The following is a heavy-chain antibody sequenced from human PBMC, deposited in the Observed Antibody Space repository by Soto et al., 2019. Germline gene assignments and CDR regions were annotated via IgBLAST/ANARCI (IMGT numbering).Heavy chain of an antibody. CDR2: IYPGDSDT. J-gene: IGHJ5*02. CDR3: ARHRSYYDILTSPGWFDP. CDR1: GYSFTSYW. V-gene: IGHV5-51*01. D-gene: IGHD3-9*01. Sequence: GESLKISCKGSGYSFTSYWIGWVRQMPGKGLEWMGIIYPGDSDTRYSPSFQGQVTISADKSISTAYLQWSSLKASDTAMYYCARHRSYYDILTSPGWFDPWGQGTLVTVSS.